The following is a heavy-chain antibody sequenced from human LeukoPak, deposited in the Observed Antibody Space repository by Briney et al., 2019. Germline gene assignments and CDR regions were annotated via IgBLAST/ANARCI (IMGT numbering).Heavy chain of an antibody. CDR3: ARGNYYDSSGNDY. J-gene: IGHJ4*02. CDR2: INHSGST. CDR1: GGSFSGYY. D-gene: IGHD3-22*01. Sequence: PSETLSLTCAVYGGSFSGYYWSWIRQPPGKGLEWIGEINHSGSTNYNPSLKSRVTISVDTSKNQFSLKLSSVTAADTAVYYCARGNYYDSSGNDYWGQGTLVTVSS. V-gene: IGHV4-34*01.